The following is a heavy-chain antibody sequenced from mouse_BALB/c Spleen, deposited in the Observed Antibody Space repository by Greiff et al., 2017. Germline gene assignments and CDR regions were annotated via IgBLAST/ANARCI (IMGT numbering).Heavy chain of an antibody. D-gene: IGHD2-4*01. CDR1: GFTFSNYW. CDR2: IRLKSNNYAT. Sequence: EVQGVESGGGLVQPGGSMKLSCVASGFTFSNYWMNWVRQSPEKGLEWVAEIRLKSNNYATHYAESVKGRFTISRDDSKSSVYLQMNNLRAEDTGIYYCTRSTMITTFAYWGQGTLVTVSA. J-gene: IGHJ3*01. CDR3: TRSTMITTFAY. V-gene: IGHV6-6*02.